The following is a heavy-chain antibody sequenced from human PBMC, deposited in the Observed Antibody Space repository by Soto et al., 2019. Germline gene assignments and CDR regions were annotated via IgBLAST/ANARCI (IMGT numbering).Heavy chain of an antibody. CDR1: GGTFSSYA. J-gene: IGHJ4*02. CDR3: ARDVITGSYLVYFDY. V-gene: IGHV1-69*13. Sequence: SVKVSCKVSGGTFSSYAISWVRQAPGQGLEWMGGIIPIFGTANYAQKFQGRVTITADESTSTAYMELSSLRSEDTAVYYCARDVITGSYLVYFDYWGQGTLVTVSS. CDR2: IIPIFGTA. D-gene: IGHD1-20*01.